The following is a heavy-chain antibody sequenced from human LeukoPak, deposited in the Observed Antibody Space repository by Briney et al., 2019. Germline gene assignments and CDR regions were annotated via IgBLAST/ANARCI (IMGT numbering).Heavy chain of an antibody. Sequence: PGGSLRLSCAASRFTFSSYWMHWVRQAPGKGLVWVSRINSEGSYTSYADSVKGRFTISRDNAKNTLYLQMNGLRAEDTAVYYCARGHYSGSESHYNYWGQGTLVTVSS. J-gene: IGHJ4*02. D-gene: IGHD3-10*01. CDR3: ARGHYSGSESHYNY. CDR2: INSEGSYT. V-gene: IGHV3-74*01. CDR1: RFTFSSYW.